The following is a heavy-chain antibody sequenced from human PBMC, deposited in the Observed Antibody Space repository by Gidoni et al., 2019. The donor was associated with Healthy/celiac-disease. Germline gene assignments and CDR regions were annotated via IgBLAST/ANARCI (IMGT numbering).Heavy chain of an antibody. CDR2: ISSSSSYI. J-gene: IGHJ3*02. CDR1: GFTFSSYS. Sequence: EVQLVESGGGLVKPGGSLRLSCAASGFTFSSYSMNWVRQAPGKGLAWVSSISSSSSYIYYADSVKGRFTISRDNAKNSLYLQMNSLRAEDTAVYYCARGFRDEYYDSTDPSAFDIWGQGTMVTVSS. V-gene: IGHV3-21*01. CDR3: ARGFRDEYYDSTDPSAFDI. D-gene: IGHD3-22*01.